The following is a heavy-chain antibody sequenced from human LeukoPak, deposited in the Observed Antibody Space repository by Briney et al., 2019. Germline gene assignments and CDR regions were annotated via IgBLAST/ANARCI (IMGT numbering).Heavy chain of an antibody. D-gene: IGHD3-3*01. CDR1: GFTFSSYG. CDR2: IWYDGSNK. V-gene: IGHV3-33*01. J-gene: IGHJ4*02. Sequence: GRSLRLSCAASGFTFSSYGMHWVRQAPGKGLEWVAVIWYDGSNKYYADSVKGRFTISRDNSKNTLYLQMNSLRAEDTAVYYCARGFLEWLFDYWGQGTLVTVSS. CDR3: ARGFLEWLFDY.